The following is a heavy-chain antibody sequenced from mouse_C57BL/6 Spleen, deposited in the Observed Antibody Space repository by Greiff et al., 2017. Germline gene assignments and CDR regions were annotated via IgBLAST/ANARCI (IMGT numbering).Heavy chain of an antibody. J-gene: IGHJ1*03. CDR1: GFTFSNYW. CDR3: TAGYFDV. V-gene: IGHV6-3*01. CDR2: IRLKSDNYAT. Sequence: EVHLVESGGGLVQPGGSMKLSCVASGFTFSNYWMNWVRQSPEKGLEWVAQIRLKSDNYATHYAKSVKGRFTISRDDSKSSVYLQMNNLRAEDTGIYYCTAGYFDVWGTGTTVTVSS.